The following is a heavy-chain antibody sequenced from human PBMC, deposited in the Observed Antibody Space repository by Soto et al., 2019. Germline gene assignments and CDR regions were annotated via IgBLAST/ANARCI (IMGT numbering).Heavy chain of an antibody. V-gene: IGHV6-1*01. J-gene: IGHJ5*02. CDR3: ARGESDSHGYLEWFDP. CDR2: TYYRSKWYN. Sequence: SQTLSLTCAISGDSVSSNSAACDWIRQSPSRGLEWLGRTYYRSKWYNDYAVSVKSRITINPDTSKNQFTLQLNSVTPEDTAVYYCARGESDSHGYLEWFDPWGRGTLVTVSS. CDR1: GDSVSSNSAA. D-gene: IGHD1-1*01.